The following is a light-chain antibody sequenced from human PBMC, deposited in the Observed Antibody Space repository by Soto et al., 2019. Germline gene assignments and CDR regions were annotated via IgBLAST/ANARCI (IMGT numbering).Light chain of an antibody. Sequence: EIVLTQSPGTLSLSPGERATLSCRASQSVSSSYLAWYQQKPGQAPRLLIYDASSRATGISDRFSGSGSGTDFTLTISRLEPEDFAVYYCQQYGSSPEPFGQGTKVEIK. CDR2: DAS. CDR1: QSVSSSY. CDR3: QQYGSSPEP. V-gene: IGKV3-20*01. J-gene: IGKJ1*01.